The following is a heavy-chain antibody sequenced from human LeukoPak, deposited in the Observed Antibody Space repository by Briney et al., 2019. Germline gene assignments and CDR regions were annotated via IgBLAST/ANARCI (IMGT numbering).Heavy chain of an antibody. Sequence: GGSLRLSCAASGFTFSTYWMSWVRQAPGKGLEWVANIKQDGSEKYYVDSVKGRFTISRDNAKKSLYLQMDSLRAEDTAVYFCARGFHAFDIWGQGAMVTVSS. J-gene: IGHJ3*02. CDR2: IKQDGSEK. CDR1: GFTFSTYW. V-gene: IGHV3-7*01. CDR3: ARGFHAFDI.